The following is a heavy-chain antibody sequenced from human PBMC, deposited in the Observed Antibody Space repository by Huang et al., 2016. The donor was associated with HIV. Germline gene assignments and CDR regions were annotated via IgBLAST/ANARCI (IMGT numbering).Heavy chain of an antibody. CDR2: MNHSGTD. J-gene: IGHJ6*02. D-gene: IGHD3-10*01. CDR3: ARVPTPSYYDPWNISPAHEDVYYYNMDV. Sequence: QVQLQQWGAGVLKASETLSLTCAVYGGSFNNYYWSWFRQLPGRRLGWIGEMNHSGTDNYNPSLQTRVTMSVDPSKKQFSLRLASVTAADTAVYYCARVPTPSYYDPWNISPAHEDVYYYNMDVWGQGTTVIVSS. CDR1: GGSFNNYY. V-gene: IGHV4-34*02.